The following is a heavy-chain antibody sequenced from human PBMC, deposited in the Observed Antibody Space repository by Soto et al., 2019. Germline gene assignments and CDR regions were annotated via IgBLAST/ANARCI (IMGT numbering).Heavy chain of an antibody. J-gene: IGHJ5*02. CDR1: GFTFSSYW. CDR3: ARDRYYGSGSYYNDNWFDP. D-gene: IGHD3-10*01. V-gene: IGHV3-74*01. CDR2: INSDGSST. Sequence: EVQLVESGGGLVQPGGSLRLSCAASGFTFSSYWMHWVRQAPGKGLVWVSRINSDGSSTSYADSVKGRFTISRDNAKNTLYLQMNSLRAEDTTVYPRARDRYYGSGSYYNDNWFDPWGQGTLVTVSS.